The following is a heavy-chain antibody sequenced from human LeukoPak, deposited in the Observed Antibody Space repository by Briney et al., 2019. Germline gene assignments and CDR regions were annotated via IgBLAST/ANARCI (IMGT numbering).Heavy chain of an antibody. Sequence: TGGSLRLSCAASGFTFSSYSMNWVRQAPGKGLEWVSSISGSSGHISYADSVKGRFTISRDNAKNSLFLQMNSLRAEDTAAYYCARRYCTSTNCYAFDYWGQGTLVTVSS. J-gene: IGHJ4*02. D-gene: IGHD2-2*01. V-gene: IGHV3-21*01. CDR3: ARRYCTSTNCYAFDY. CDR1: GFTFSSYS. CDR2: ISGSSGHI.